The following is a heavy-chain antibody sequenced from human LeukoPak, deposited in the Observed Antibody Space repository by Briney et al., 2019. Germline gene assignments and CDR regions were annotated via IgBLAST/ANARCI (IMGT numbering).Heavy chain of an antibody. CDR1: GGSISSYY. CDR3: ARETVGDAFDI. V-gene: IGHV4-59*01. Sequence: SETLSLNCSVSGGSISSYYWSWLRQPPGKGLEWIGYIYYSGSNYYNPSLKSRAMITVKTSKKEFFLQLSSVTAADTAVYYCARETVGDAFDIWGQGTMVTVSS. J-gene: IGHJ3*02. D-gene: IGHD2-15*01. CDR2: IYYSGSN.